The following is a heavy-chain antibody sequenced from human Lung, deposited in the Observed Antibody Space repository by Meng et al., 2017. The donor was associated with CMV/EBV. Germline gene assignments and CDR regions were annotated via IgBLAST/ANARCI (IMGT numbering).Heavy chain of an antibody. CDR3: ASFPPPGKQWLVTDY. Sequence: GQLRQPGPGLVKPSGTLSLTCDVSGGSISSSNWWSWVRQPPGKGLEWIGEIYHSGSTNYNPSLKSRVTISVDKSKNQFSLKLSSVTAADTAVYYCASFPPPGKQWLVTDYWGQGTLVTVSS. D-gene: IGHD6-19*01. J-gene: IGHJ4*02. CDR1: GGSISSSNW. V-gene: IGHV4-4*02. CDR2: IYHSGST.